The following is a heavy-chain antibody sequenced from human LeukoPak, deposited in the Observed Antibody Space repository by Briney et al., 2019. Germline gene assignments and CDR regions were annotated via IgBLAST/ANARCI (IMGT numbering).Heavy chain of an antibody. J-gene: IGHJ3*01. Sequence: GGSLRLSCAASGFIFSSYAMNWVRQAPGKGLERVSSISGSGSYIHYADSMKGRFTISRDNAKKSVYLHMSRLRAEDTAAYYCARGLGSGDYVANAFDFGGRGTTVSVS. V-gene: IGHV3-21*01. CDR1: GFIFSSYA. CDR3: ARGLGSGDYVANAFDF. CDR2: ISGSGSYI. D-gene: IGHD4-17*01.